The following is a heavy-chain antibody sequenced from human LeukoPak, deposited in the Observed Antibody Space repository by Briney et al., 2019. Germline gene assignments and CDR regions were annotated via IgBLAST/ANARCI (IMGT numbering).Heavy chain of an antibody. CDR3: ARDLAVDKGSGYYKRGYWFDP. D-gene: IGHD3-3*01. J-gene: IGHJ5*02. V-gene: IGHV1-69*01. Sequence: GSSVKVSCKASGGTFSSYAISWVRQAPGQGLEWMGWIIPIFGTANYAQKFQGRVTITADESTSTAYMELSSLRSEDTAVYYCARDLAVDKGSGYYKRGYWFDPWGQGTLVTVSS. CDR2: IIPIFGTA. CDR1: GGTFSSYA.